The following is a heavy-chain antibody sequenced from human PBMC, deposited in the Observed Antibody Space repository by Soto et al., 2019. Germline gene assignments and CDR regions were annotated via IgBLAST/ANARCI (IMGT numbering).Heavy chain of an antibody. CDR2: SRNQANSYNA. V-gene: IGHV3-72*01. CDR1: GFRFSDYY. J-gene: IGHJ4*02. D-gene: IGHD1-26*01. Sequence: EVQLVESGGGLVQPGGSLRLSCAASGFRFSDYYMDWVRQVPGKGLEWIGRSRNQANSYNAEYVAPVKGRFSISRDGSKDSMYLQMNSLKTEDKAVYYCARDTGGSYDYWGQGVQVTVSS. CDR3: ARDTGGSYDY.